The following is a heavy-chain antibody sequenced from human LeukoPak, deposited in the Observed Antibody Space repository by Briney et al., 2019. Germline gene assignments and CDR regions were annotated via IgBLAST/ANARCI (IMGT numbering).Heavy chain of an antibody. Sequence: GGSLRLSCAASGFTFSDAWMTWVRQAPGKGLEWVGRIKRKTDGGTTDYTAPVKGRFTISRDDSKNTLYLQMNSLKTEDTAVYYCTSTLGYWGQGTLVTVSS. CDR1: GFTFSDAW. J-gene: IGHJ4*02. D-gene: IGHD3-16*01. V-gene: IGHV3-15*01. CDR3: TSTLGY. CDR2: IKRKTDGGTT.